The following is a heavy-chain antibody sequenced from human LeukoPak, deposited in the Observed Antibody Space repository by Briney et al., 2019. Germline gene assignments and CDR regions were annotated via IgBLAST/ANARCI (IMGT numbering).Heavy chain of an antibody. CDR2: VNSDGSWT. V-gene: IGHV3-74*01. Sequence: GSLRLSCAASGNYWMHWVRQAPGKGLVWVSHVNSDGSWTSYADSVKGRFTISKDNAKNTVYLQMNSLRAEDTAVYYCVSFYETYWGRGTLVTVSS. J-gene: IGHJ4*02. CDR1: GNYW. CDR3: VSFYETY. D-gene: IGHD2/OR15-2a*01.